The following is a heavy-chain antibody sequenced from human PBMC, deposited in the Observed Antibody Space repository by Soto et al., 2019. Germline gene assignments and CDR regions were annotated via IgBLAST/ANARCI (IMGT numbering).Heavy chain of an antibody. CDR1: GYTFTSYY. D-gene: IGHD1-7*01. CDR3: ARRPRTTNYYYGMDV. Sequence: ASVKVSCKASGYTFTSYYMHWVRQSPGQGLEWMGIINPSGGSTSYAQKFQGRVTMTRDTSTSTVYMELSSLRSEDTAVYYCARRPRTTNYYYGMDVWGQGATVTVSS. CDR2: INPSGGST. J-gene: IGHJ6*02. V-gene: IGHV1-46*01.